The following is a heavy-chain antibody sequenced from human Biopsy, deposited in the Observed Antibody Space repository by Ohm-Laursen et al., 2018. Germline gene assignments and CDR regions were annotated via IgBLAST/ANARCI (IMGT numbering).Heavy chain of an antibody. CDR3: ARATNSTGWPYYYFYGMDV. Sequence: SDTLSLTCTVSGGSISSDYWSWIRQPPGKGLEWIGYIYYSGSTNSNPSLKSRVTISVDTSKNQFSLRLNSVTAADTAVYYCARATNSTGWPYYYFYGMDVWGQGTTVTVSS. D-gene: IGHD2/OR15-2a*01. CDR1: GGSISSDY. J-gene: IGHJ6*02. V-gene: IGHV4-59*07. CDR2: IYYSGST.